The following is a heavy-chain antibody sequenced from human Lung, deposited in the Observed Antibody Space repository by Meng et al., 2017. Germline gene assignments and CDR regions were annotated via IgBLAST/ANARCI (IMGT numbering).Heavy chain of an antibody. Sequence: QWRLQRWGEGLLKPSETLSLTCVVSGGSFSDYYWSWIRHPPGKGLEWIGEINHSGSTNYNPSLESRATISVDTSQNNLSLKLSSVTAADSAVYYCARGPTTMAHDFDYWGQGTLVTVSS. CDR3: ARGPTTMAHDFDY. D-gene: IGHD4-11*01. CDR1: GGSFSDYY. V-gene: IGHV4-34*01. J-gene: IGHJ4*02. CDR2: INHSGST.